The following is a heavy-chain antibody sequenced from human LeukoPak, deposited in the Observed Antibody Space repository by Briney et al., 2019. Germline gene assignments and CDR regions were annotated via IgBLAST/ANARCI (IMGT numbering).Heavy chain of an antibody. CDR2: INPNSGGT. J-gene: IGHJ4*02. D-gene: IGHD6-6*01. Sequence: ASVKVSCKASGYTFTGYYMHWVRQAPGQGLEWMGWINPNSGGTNYAQKFQGRVTMTRHTSISTAYMELSRLRSDDTAVYYCARDSARLYYFDYWGQGTLVTVSS. CDR1: GYTFTGYY. V-gene: IGHV1-2*02. CDR3: ARDSARLYYFDY.